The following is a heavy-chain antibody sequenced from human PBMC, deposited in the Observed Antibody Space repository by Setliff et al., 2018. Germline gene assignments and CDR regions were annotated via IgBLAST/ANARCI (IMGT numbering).Heavy chain of an antibody. CDR1: GFSFSNYA. CDR3: ARSPGWIPWFDS. CDR2: FSSRNDNI. D-gene: IGHD5-18*01. V-gene: IGHV3-21*01. Sequence: GGSLRLSCEASGFSFSNYAMNWVRQAPGKGLEWVASFSSRNDNIYHADSVKGRFTISRDNAKTSLYLQMDSLRVEDTAVYFCARSPGWIPWFDSWGQGTLVTVSS. J-gene: IGHJ5*01.